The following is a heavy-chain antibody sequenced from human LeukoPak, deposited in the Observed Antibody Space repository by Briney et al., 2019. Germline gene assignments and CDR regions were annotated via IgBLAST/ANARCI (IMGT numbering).Heavy chain of an antibody. CDR1: GGSFSGYY. CDR3: ARRGSSGWGKYFQH. V-gene: IGHV4-34*01. Sequence: SETLSLTCAVYGGSFSGYYWSWIRQPPGKGLEWIGEINHSGSTNYNPSLKSRVTISVDTSKNQFSLKLSSVTAADTAVYYCARRGSSGWGKYFQHWGQGTLVTVSS. J-gene: IGHJ1*01. D-gene: IGHD6-19*01. CDR2: INHSGST.